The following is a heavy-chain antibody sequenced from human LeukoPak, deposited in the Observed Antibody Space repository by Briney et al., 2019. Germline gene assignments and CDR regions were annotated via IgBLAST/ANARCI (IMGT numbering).Heavy chain of an antibody. J-gene: IGHJ4*02. CDR3: AAESIVGATTESYVDY. Sequence: SETLSLTCAVSVYSLSSGYYWGWIRQPPGKGREWIGSIYHSGSTYYNPSLRSRVTISVDTSKNQFSLKLSTVTAADTAVHYCAAESIVGATTESYVDYWGQGTLVSVSS. V-gene: IGHV4-38-2*01. CDR2: IYHSGST. CDR1: VYSLSSGYY. D-gene: IGHD1-26*01.